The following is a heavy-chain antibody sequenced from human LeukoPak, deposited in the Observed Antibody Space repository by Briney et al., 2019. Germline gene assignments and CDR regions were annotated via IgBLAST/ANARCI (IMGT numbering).Heavy chain of an antibody. D-gene: IGHD1-26*01. Sequence: GGSLRLSCAASRFIFSNYWMSWVRQGPGEGLEWVGRTGNKANSYSTEYAASVKGRFTISRDDSKNSLYLQMNSLKTEDTAVYYCASPKDSGSYSFDYWGQGTLVTVSS. CDR2: TGNKANSYST. CDR3: ASPKDSGSYSFDY. V-gene: IGHV3-72*01. J-gene: IGHJ4*02. CDR1: RFIFSNYW.